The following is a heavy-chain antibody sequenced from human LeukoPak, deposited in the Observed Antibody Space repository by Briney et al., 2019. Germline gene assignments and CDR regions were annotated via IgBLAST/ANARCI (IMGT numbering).Heavy chain of an antibody. CDR3: ASQPDYYDSSGYRGDYFDY. Sequence: SVKASCKASGGTFSSYAISWVRQAPGQGLERMGRIIPIFGTANYAQKFQGRVTITTDESTSTAYMELSSLRSEDTAVYYCASQPDYYDSSGYRGDYFDYWGQGTLVTVSS. J-gene: IGHJ4*02. V-gene: IGHV1-69*05. CDR2: IIPIFGTA. CDR1: GGTFSSYA. D-gene: IGHD3-22*01.